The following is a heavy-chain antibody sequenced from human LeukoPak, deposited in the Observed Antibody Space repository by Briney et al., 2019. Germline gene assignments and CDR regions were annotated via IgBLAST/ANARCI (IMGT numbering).Heavy chain of an antibody. CDR1: GSSINSYY. V-gene: IGHV4-59*01. CDR3: AREHSSSWVDY. J-gene: IGHJ4*02. D-gene: IGHD6-13*01. Sequence: PSETLPLTCTVSGSSINSYYWSWIRQPPGKGLEWIGYIYYSGSTNYNPSLKSRVTISVDTSKNQFSLKLSSVTAADTAVYYCAREHSSSWVDYWGQGILVSVSS. CDR2: IYYSGST.